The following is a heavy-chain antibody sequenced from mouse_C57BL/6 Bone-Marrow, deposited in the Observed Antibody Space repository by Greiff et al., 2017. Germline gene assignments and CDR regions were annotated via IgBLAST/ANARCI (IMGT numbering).Heavy chain of an antibody. Sequence: QVQLQQSGAELVRPGASVTLSCKASGYTFTDYEMHWVKQTPVHGLEWIGAIDPETGGTAYNQKFKGKAILTADKSSSTAYMELRSLTSEDSAVYYCTSPSGEARDYWGQGTSVTVSS. CDR1: GYTFTDYE. CDR2: IDPETGGT. D-gene: IGHD6-1*01. V-gene: IGHV1-15*01. CDR3: TSPSGEARDY. J-gene: IGHJ4*01.